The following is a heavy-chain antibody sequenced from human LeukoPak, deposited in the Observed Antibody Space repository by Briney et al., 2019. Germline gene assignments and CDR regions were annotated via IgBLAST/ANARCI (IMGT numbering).Heavy chain of an antibody. CDR3: ARGGQLVTHWYFGL. V-gene: IGHV3-30*14. Sequence: GGSLRLSCVASGFTFRTYAMHWVRQAPGKGLEWIIVISSDGTNKYYADSVKGRFTVSRDNSKNTLSLQMGSLRPEDMAVYYCARGGQLVTHWYFGLWGRGTLVTVSS. CDR2: ISSDGTNK. J-gene: IGHJ2*01. D-gene: IGHD2-21*02. CDR1: GFTFRTYA.